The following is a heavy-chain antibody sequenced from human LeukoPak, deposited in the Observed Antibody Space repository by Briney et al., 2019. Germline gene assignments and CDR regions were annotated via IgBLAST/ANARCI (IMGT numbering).Heavy chain of an antibody. D-gene: IGHD4-23*01. V-gene: IGHV1-69*05. CDR2: IIPIFGTA. CDR1: GGTFGSYA. Sequence: GASVKVSCKASGGTFGSYAISWVRQAPGQGLEWMGGIIPIFGTANYAQKFQGRVTITTDESTSTAYMELSSLRSEDTAVYYCARSTTVVTPFDYWGQGTLVTVSS. J-gene: IGHJ4*02. CDR3: ARSTTVVTPFDY.